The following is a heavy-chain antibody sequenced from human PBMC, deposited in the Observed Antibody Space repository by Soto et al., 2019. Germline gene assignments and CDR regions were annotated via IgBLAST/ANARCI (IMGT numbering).Heavy chain of an antibody. CDR2: ISTLNGNT. CDR3: ARRVPVCVPDYYVMDV. Sequence: QAQLVQSGAEVKKPGASVNVSCKASGYDYVTYAITWVRQRPGQGLEWMGWISTLNGNTNYAQNFQGRVTMTTDTSTRIVDLRLRTLSSDDTAVYYCARRVPVCVPDYYVMDVWGHGTTVTVSS. CDR1: GYDYVTYA. D-gene: IGHD3-16*01. V-gene: IGHV1-18*01. J-gene: IGHJ6*02.